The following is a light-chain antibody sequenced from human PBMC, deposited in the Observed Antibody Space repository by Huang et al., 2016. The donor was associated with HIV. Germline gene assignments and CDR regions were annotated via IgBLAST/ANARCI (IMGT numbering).Light chain of an antibody. Sequence: EIVLTHSPVTLSLSPGHRATLSCRASQRVSTNLAGYQQKPGQAPRLLSYDASSRDSGSPARFSGRGAWTDFTLTISSLEPEDVAIYYCQQRSNWPPLTFGGGTKVEMK. J-gene: IGKJ4*01. CDR3: QQRSNWPPLT. V-gene: IGKV3-11*01. CDR2: DAS. CDR1: QRVSTN.